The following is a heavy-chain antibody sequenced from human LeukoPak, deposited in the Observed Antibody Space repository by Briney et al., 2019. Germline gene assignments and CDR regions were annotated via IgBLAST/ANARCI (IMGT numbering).Heavy chain of an antibody. J-gene: IGHJ4*02. D-gene: IGHD4-23*01. V-gene: IGHV1-3*02. CDR2: TNGATGNT. Sequence: ASVKVSCKASGYTFTNYALHWVRQAPGQRLEWMGWTNGATGNTRFSQDFQGRLTITIDTSASTGYVELSSLRSEDTAVYYCARSPGGNARTWLDYWGQGTLVTVSS. CDR3: ARSPGGNARTWLDY. CDR1: GYTFTNYA.